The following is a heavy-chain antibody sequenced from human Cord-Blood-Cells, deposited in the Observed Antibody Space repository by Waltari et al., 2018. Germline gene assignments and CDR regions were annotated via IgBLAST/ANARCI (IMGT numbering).Heavy chain of an antibody. CDR1: GFSLRTSGVG. D-gene: IGHD6-13*01. Sequence: QITLKESGPTLVTPTHPLTLTCTSPGFSLRTSGVGVGWIRQPPVKALEWLALIYWDDDKRYSPSLKSKLTSTRDTSKNQVVLTLTNMDPVDTATYYCAHTGIAAAGDYWGQGTLVTVSS. CDR3: AHTGIAAAGDY. CDR2: IYWDDDK. V-gene: IGHV2-5*02. J-gene: IGHJ4*02.